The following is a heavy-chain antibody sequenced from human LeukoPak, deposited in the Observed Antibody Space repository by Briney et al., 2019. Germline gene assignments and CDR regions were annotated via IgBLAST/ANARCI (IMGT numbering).Heavy chain of an antibody. Sequence: SETLSLTCAVYGGSFSGYYWSWIRQPPGKGLEWIGEINHSGSTNYNPSLKSRVTISVDTSKNQFSLKLSSVTAADTAVYYCARGGGWLKRWLDPWGQGTLVTVSS. D-gene: IGHD3-22*01. V-gene: IGHV4-34*01. CDR3: ARGGGWLKRWLDP. CDR2: INHSGST. J-gene: IGHJ5*02. CDR1: GGSFSGYY.